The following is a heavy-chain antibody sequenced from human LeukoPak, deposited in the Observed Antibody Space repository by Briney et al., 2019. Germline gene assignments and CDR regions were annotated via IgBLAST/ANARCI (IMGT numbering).Heavy chain of an antibody. CDR3: ARADGGYFDY. CDR2: IRYDGTNK. D-gene: IGHD3-3*01. CDR1: GFTFSSYG. Sequence: GGSLRLSCAASGFTFSSYGMHWVRQAPGKGLEWVAFIRYDGTNKYYADSVKGRFTISRDNSKNTLYLQMNSLRAEDTAVYYCARADGGYFDYWGQGTLVTVSS. J-gene: IGHJ4*02. V-gene: IGHV3-30*02.